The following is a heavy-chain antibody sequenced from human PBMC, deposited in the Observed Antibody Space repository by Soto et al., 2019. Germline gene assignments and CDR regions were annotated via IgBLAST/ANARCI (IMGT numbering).Heavy chain of an antibody. CDR2: ISGSGGST. CDR1: GFTFSSYA. J-gene: IGHJ6*02. V-gene: IGHV3-23*01. Sequence: PGGSLRLSCAASGFTFSSYAMSWVRQAPGKGLEWVSAISGSGGSTYYADSVKDRFTISRDNSKNTLYLQMNSLRAEDTAVYYCAKLEMATNNYYYYGMDVWGQGTTVTVSS. D-gene: IGHD5-12*01. CDR3: AKLEMATNNYYYYGMDV.